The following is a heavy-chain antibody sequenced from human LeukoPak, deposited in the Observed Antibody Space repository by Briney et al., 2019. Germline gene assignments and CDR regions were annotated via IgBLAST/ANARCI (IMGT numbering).Heavy chain of an antibody. CDR2: ISYDGSNK. D-gene: IGHD3-3*01. Sequence: PGGSLRLSCAASGFTFSSYSMHWVRQAPGKGLEWVAVISYDGSNKYYADPVKGRFTISRDNSKNTLYLQMNSLRAEDTAVYYCAKDRRFLEWLLYGPFDYWGQGTLVTVSS. V-gene: IGHV3-30*18. CDR1: GFTFSSYS. J-gene: IGHJ4*02. CDR3: AKDRRFLEWLLYGPFDY.